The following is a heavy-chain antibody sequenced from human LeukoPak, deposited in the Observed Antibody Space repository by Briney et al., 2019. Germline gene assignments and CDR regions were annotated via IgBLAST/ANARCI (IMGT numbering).Heavy chain of an antibody. CDR1: GYTFIGYY. CDR3: AISDFDY. J-gene: IGHJ4*02. V-gene: IGHV1-2*02. CDR2: INPNSGGT. Sequence: ASVKVSCQASGYTFIGYYMHWVRPAPAQGLEWMGWINPNSGGTNYAQKFQGRVTMTRDTSISTAYMELSRLRADDTAVYYCAISDFDYWGQGTLVTVSS.